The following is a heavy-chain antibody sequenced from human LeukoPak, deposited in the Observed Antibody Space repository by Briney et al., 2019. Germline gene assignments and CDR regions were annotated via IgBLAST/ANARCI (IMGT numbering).Heavy chain of an antibody. CDR1: GFTFSSYA. J-gene: IGHJ4*02. CDR2: ISGSGGST. D-gene: IGHD3-22*01. CDR3: AKDPYYYDSSGYFDPYFDY. Sequence: PGGSLRLSCAASGFTFSSYAMSWVRQAPGKGLEWVSAISGSGGSTYYADSVKGRFTISRDNSKNTLYLQMNSLRAEDTAVYYCAKDPYYYDSSGYFDPYFDYWGQGTLVTVSS. V-gene: IGHV3-23*01.